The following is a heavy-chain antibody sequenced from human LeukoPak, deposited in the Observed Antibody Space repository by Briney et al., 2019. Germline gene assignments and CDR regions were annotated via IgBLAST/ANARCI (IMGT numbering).Heavy chain of an antibody. Sequence: ASVKVSCKASGYEIISFGISWVRQAPGQRLEWLGWISASNGNTNYAHKFQGRDTMTTDTSTSTAYMELRSLRSDDTALYYCARGGYNAYDREWYDAFDIWGQGTLVTVSS. D-gene: IGHD5-12*01. CDR2: ISASNGNT. V-gene: IGHV1-18*01. CDR3: ARGGYNAYDREWYDAFDI. CDR1: GYEIISFG. J-gene: IGHJ3*02.